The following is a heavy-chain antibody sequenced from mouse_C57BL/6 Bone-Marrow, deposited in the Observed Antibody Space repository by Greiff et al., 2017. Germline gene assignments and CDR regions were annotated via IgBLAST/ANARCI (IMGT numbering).Heavy chain of an antibody. CDR1: GFTFSSYG. D-gene: IGHD4-1*01. J-gene: IGHJ2*01. V-gene: IGHV5-6*01. CDR3: ARQRTGYYFDY. CDR2: ISSGGSYT. Sequence: EVQRVESGGDLVKPGGSLKLSCAASGFTFSSYGMSWVRQTPDKRLEWVATISSGGSYTYYPDSVKGQFTISRDNAKNTLYLKMSRLKSEDTAMYYCARQRTGYYFDYWGQGTTLTVSS.